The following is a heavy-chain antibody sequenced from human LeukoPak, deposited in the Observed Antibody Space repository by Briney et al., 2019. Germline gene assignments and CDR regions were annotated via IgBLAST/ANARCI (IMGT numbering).Heavy chain of an antibody. J-gene: IGHJ5*02. CDR3: ARGDALDRSVYNWFDP. V-gene: IGHV1-46*01. CDR2: INPNHGTT. Sequence: ASVKVSCKASGYTFTSYYIHWVRQAPGQGLEWMGIINPNHGTTTYAQKFQGRVTMTRDTSTSTVYMELSSLRSEDTALYYCARGDALDRSVYNWFDPWGQGTLVIVS. D-gene: IGHD3-22*01. CDR1: GYTFTSYY.